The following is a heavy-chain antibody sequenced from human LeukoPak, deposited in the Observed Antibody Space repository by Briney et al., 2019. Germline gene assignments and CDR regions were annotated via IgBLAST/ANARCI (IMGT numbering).Heavy chain of an antibody. Sequence: PGGSLRLSCAASGFTFSSYAMSWVRQAPGKGLEWASAISGSGGSTYYADSVKGRFTISRDNSKNTLYLQMNSLRAEDTAVYYCAKDPGGYSYGTGDAFDIWGQGTMVTVSS. J-gene: IGHJ3*02. CDR1: GFTFSSYA. V-gene: IGHV3-23*01. CDR3: AKDPGGYSYGTGDAFDI. D-gene: IGHD5-18*01. CDR2: ISGSGGST.